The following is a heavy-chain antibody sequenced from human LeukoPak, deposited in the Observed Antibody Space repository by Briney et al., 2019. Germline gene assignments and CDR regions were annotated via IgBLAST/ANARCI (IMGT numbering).Heavy chain of an antibody. CDR3: AKDRYYDSSGYIDY. CDR1: GFTFDDYA. J-gene: IGHJ4*02. V-gene: IGHV3-9*03. CDR2: ISWNSGSI. Sequence: GRSLRLSCAASGFTFDDYAMDWVLQAPGQGLEWVSGISWNSGSIGYADSVKGRFTISRDNAKNSLYLQMNSLRAEDMALYYCAKDRYYDSSGYIDYWGQGTLVTVSS. D-gene: IGHD3-22*01.